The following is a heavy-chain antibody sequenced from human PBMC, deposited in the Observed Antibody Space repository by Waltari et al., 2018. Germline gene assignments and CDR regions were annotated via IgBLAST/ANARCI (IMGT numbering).Heavy chain of an antibody. Sequence: TASGFTFSSYAMSWVRQAPGKGLEWVSAISGSGGSTYYADSVKGRFTISRDNSKNTLYLQMNSLRAEDTAVYYCAKGGHIVVVPAAMRSIAAAGTFYFDYWGQGTLVTVSS. CDR1: GFTFSSYA. V-gene: IGHV3-23*01. D-gene: IGHD2-2*01. CDR2: ISGSGGST. J-gene: IGHJ4*02. CDR3: AKGGHIVVVPAAMRSIAAAGTFYFDY.